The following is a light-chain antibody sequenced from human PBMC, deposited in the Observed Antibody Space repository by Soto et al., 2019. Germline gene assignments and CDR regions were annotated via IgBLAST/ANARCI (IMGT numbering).Light chain of an antibody. J-gene: IGLJ2*01. CDR2: NVY. CDR1: RSDIGVHSF. CDR3: SAYTSAATL. Sequence: QSALTQPASVSGFPGQSINISCTGSRSDIGVHSFVSWYQQHPTMVPKLIIYNVYRRPSGVSGRFSASKAGNTASLTISGLQADDEANSYCSAYTSAATLFGGGTKLTVL. V-gene: IGLV2-14*03.